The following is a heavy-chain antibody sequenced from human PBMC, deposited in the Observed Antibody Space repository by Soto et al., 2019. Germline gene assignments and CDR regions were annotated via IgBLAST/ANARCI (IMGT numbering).Heavy chain of an antibody. V-gene: IGHV1-69*13. CDR3: ATQSGYSYGYQIYYYYGMDV. D-gene: IGHD5-18*01. CDR1: GGTFSSYA. Sequence: GASVKVSCKAAGGTFSSYAISWVRQAPGQGLEWMGGIIPIFGTANYAQKFQGRVTITADESTSTAYMELSSLRSEDTAMYYCATQSGYSYGYQIYYYYGMDVWGQGTTVTVSS. CDR2: IIPIFGTA. J-gene: IGHJ6*02.